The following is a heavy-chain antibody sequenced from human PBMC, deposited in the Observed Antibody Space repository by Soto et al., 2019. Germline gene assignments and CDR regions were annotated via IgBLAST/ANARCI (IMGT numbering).Heavy chain of an antibody. D-gene: IGHD3-9*01. CDR1: GGSISSSSYY. J-gene: IGHJ6*02. CDR3: AKTLRYFDWLLGYGMDV. CDR2: IYYSGST. Sequence: SETPSLTCTVSGGSISSSSYYWGWIRQPPGKGLEWIGSIYYSGSTYYNPSLKSRVTISVDTSKNQFSLKLSSVTAADTAVYYCAKTLRYFDWLLGYGMDVWGQGTTVTVSS. V-gene: IGHV4-39*05.